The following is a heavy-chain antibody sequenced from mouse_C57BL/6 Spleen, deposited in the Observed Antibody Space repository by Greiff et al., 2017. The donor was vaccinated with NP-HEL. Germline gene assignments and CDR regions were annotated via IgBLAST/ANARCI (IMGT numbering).Heavy chain of an antibody. J-gene: IGHJ3*01. CDR1: GYTFTSYW. V-gene: IGHV1-55*01. Sequence: VQLQQSGAELVKPGASVKMSCKASGYTFTSYWITWVKQRPGQGLEWIGDIYPGSGSTNYNEKFKSKATLTVDTSSSTAYMQLSSLTSEDSAVYYCARSHYYGSSPWFAYWGQGTLVTVSA. CDR2: IYPGSGST. D-gene: IGHD1-1*01. CDR3: ARSHYYGSSPWFAY.